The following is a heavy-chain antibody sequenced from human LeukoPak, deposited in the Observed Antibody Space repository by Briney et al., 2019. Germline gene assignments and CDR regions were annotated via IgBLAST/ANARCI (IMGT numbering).Heavy chain of an antibody. V-gene: IGHV1-2*02. CDR3: ARDSGSGSYFDY. D-gene: IGHD1-26*01. CDR2: INPNSGGT. CDR1: GYTFTSYY. Sequence: ASVKLSCEASGYTFTSYYMNWVRQAPGQGLEWMGWINPNSGGTNYAQKVQGRVTMTRDTSISTVYMELSRLRSDDTAVYYCARDSGSGSYFDYWGQGTLVTVSS. J-gene: IGHJ4*02.